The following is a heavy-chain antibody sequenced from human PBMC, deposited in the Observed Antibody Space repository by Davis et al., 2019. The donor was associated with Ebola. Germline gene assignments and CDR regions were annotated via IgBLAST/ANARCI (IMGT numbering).Heavy chain of an antibody. D-gene: IGHD6-19*01. CDR3: AIANRGPVADTGDY. Sequence: GGSLRLSCAASGFTFSNYWMSWVRQAPVKGLEWVANIKQDGSEKQYVDSVKGRFTISRDNAKNSLYLQMNSLRAKDTAVYYCAIANRGPVADTGDYWGQGTLVTVSS. J-gene: IGHJ4*02. V-gene: IGHV3-7*03. CDR1: GFTFSNYW. CDR2: IKQDGSEK.